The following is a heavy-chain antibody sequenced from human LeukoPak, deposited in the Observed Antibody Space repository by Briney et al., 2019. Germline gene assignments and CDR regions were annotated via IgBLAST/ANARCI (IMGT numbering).Heavy chain of an antibody. CDR1: GYRFTSHW. CDR2: VNPDDSDT. CDR3: ARLRWPRGGRSSFDY. Sequence: GESLRISCKGSGYRFTSHWIGWVRQMPGKGLEWMGIVNPDDSDTIYSPSFQGQVTISADGSIPTAYLQWSSLKASDTAMYYCARLRWPRGGRSSFDYWGQGALVTVSS. D-gene: IGHD3-10*01. J-gene: IGHJ4*02. V-gene: IGHV5-51*01.